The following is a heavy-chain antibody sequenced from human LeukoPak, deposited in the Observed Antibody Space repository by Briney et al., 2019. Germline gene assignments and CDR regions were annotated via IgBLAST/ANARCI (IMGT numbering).Heavy chain of an antibody. D-gene: IGHD5-24*01. V-gene: IGHV5-51*01. CDR3: ARRRGDGYNSPFDY. J-gene: IGHJ4*02. CDR1: GYSFPNYW. Sequence: GESLKISCKGSGYSFPNYWIGWVRQMPGQGLEWMGIIYPAVSDIRYSPAFQGQVTISADKSINTAYLQWTSLKASDTAMYYCARRRGDGYNSPFDYWGQGTLVTVSS. CDR2: IYPAVSDI.